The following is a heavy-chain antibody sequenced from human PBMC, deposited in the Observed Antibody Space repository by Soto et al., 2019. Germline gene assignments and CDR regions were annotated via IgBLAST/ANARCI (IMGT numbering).Heavy chain of an antibody. D-gene: IGHD3-22*01. CDR3: AREGSSSGPDYEY. Sequence: EVQLVESGGGLVQPGGSLRLSCAASGFSFSDYYINWVRQAPGKGLEWVGRTRNKASSYTTDYAAFVKGRFPISRDDSKNLKYLQMNSLKTEDTAVYYCAREGSSSGPDYEYWGQGTLVTVSS. V-gene: IGHV3-72*01. CDR1: GFSFSDYY. J-gene: IGHJ4*02. CDR2: TRNKASSYTT.